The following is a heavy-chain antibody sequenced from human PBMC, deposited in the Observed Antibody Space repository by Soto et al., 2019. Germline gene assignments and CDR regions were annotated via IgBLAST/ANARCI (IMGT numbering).Heavy chain of an antibody. J-gene: IGHJ4*02. D-gene: IGHD5-18*01. CDR1: GGSISSGGYY. CDR3: ARSGYSYGPNPLLY. V-gene: IGHV4-31*03. Sequence: QVQLQESGPGLVKPSQTLSLTCTVSGGSISSGGYYWSWIRQHPGKGLEWIGYIYYSGSTYYNPSLKSRVTISVDTSKNLFSLKLSSVTAADPAVYYCARSGYSYGPNPLLYWGQGTLVTVSS. CDR2: IYYSGST.